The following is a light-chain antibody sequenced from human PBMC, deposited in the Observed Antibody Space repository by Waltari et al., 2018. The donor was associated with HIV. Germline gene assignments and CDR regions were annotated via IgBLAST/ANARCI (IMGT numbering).Light chain of an antibody. CDR1: QTVNNNF. CDR3: QYSTSTPIYT. V-gene: IGKV3-20*01. J-gene: IGKJ2*01. Sequence: EVVLTQSPGTLSLSPGERVSLSCRGNQTVNNNFLTWYQQKPGPAPRLLIYGASNRATDTTDRFSGFGSGTDFTFFISALDPEDSALYFCQYSTSTPIYTLGQGTKLDI. CDR2: GAS.